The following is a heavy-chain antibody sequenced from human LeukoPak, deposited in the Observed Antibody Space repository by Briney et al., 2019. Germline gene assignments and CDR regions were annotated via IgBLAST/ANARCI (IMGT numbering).Heavy chain of an antibody. CDR1: GYTLGDYA. J-gene: IGHJ4*02. Sequence: GGAPRLSCTQLGYTLGDYAMSWVRQAPGKGGEWGGFFIGKAYGGTTEYAASVKGRFTISRDDSKSIAYLQMNSLKTEDTAVYYCTSFHYYDSSGSLDYWGQGTLVTVSS. CDR2: FIGKAYGGTT. CDR3: TSFHYYDSSGSLDY. V-gene: IGHV3-49*04. D-gene: IGHD3-22*01.